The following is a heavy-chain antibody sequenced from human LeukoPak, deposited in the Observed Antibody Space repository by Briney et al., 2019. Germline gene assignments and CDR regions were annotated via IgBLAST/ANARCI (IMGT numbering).Heavy chain of an antibody. CDR1: GYTLTELS. CDR2: IIPIFGTA. D-gene: IGHD2-2*01. CDR3: ARGSQRDCSSTSCYLYYYYGMDV. J-gene: IGHJ6*02. V-gene: IGHV1-69*13. Sequence: PWASVKVSCKVSGYTLTELSMHWVRQAPGQGLEWMGGIIPIFGTANYAQKFQGRVTITADESTSTAYMELSSLRSEDTAVYYCARGSQRDCSSTSCYLYYYYGMDVWGQGTTVTVSS.